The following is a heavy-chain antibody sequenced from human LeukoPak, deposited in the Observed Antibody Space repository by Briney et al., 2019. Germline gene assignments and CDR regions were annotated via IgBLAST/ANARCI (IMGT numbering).Heavy chain of an antibody. CDR1: GGSFSGYY. CDR3: AAGANRRTYFDY. Sequence: PSETLSLTCAVYGGSFSGYYWSWIRQPPGKGLEWIGEINHSGSTNYNPSLKSRVTISVDTSKNQFSLKLSSVTAADTAVYYCAAGANRRTYFDYWGQGTLVTVSS. CDR2: INHSGST. J-gene: IGHJ4*02. D-gene: IGHD4-17*01. V-gene: IGHV4-34*01.